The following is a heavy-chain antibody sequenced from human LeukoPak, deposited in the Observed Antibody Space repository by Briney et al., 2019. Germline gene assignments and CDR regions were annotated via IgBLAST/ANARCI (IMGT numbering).Heavy chain of an antibody. J-gene: IGHJ6*03. CDR2: IYYSGST. D-gene: IGHD3-16*01. Sequence: PSETLSLIRTVSGGSISSYYWSWIRQPPGKGLEWIGYIYYSGSTNYNPSLKSRITMSVDTSKTQFSLTLSSVTAADTAVYYCARDWGRSYYYMDVWGKGTTVTVSS. CDR3: ARDWGRSYYYMDV. CDR1: GGSISSYY. V-gene: IGHV4-59*01.